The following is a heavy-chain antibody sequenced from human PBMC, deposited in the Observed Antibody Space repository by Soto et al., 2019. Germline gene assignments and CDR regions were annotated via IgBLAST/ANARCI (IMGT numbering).Heavy chain of an antibody. CDR3: ARDQSVTSNYYYYYGMDV. D-gene: IGHD4-17*01. Sequence: QVQLVESGGGVVQPGRSLRLSCAASGFTFSSYAMHWVRQAPGKGLEWVAVISYDGSNKYYADSVKGRFTISRDNSKNTLYLQMNSLRAEDTAVYYCARDQSVTSNYYYYYGMDVWGQGTTVTVSS. J-gene: IGHJ6*02. V-gene: IGHV3-30-3*01. CDR1: GFTFSSYA. CDR2: ISYDGSNK.